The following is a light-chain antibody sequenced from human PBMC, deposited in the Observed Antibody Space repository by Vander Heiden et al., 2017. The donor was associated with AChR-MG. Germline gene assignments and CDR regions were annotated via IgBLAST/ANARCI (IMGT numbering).Light chain of an antibody. V-gene: IGLV1-51*01. J-gene: IGLJ3*02. CDR3: GTWDSSLSAWV. Sequence: QSVFTQPPSVSAAPAQKVTISCSGSSSNIGNNYVSWYQQIPGTAPKLLIYDNNKRPSGIPDRFSGSKSGTSATLGITGLQTGDEADYYCGTWDSSLSAWVFGGGTKLTVL. CDR1: SSNIGNNY. CDR2: DNN.